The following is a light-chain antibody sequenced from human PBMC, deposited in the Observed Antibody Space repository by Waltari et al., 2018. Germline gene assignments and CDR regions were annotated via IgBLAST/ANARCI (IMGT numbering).Light chain of an antibody. CDR3: QQRSTWPPYT. Sequence: EIVLTQSPATLSLSPGERATLSCRASQSISSYLAWYQQKRGQAPSLLIYDASNRATGIPARFSGSGSGTDFTLTISNVEPEDFAIYYCQQRSTWPPYTFGQGTKLEIK. CDR2: DAS. CDR1: QSISSY. V-gene: IGKV3-11*01. J-gene: IGKJ2*01.